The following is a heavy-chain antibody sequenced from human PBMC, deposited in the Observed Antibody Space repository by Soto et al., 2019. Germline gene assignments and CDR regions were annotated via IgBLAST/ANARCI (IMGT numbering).Heavy chain of an antibody. Sequence: GGSLRLSCAASGFTFSSYSMNWVRQAPGKGLEWVSSISSSSSYIYYADSVKGRFTISRDNAKNSLYLQMNSLRAEDTAVYYCARALDTLDGNDYWGQGTLVTVS. J-gene: IGHJ4*02. CDR1: GFTFSSYS. CDR2: ISSSSSYI. CDR3: ARALDTLDGNDY. V-gene: IGHV3-21*01. D-gene: IGHD3-3*01.